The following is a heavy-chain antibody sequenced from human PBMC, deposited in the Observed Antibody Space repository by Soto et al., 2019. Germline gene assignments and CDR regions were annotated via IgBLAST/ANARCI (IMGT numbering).Heavy chain of an antibody. CDR2: ISGSGGST. Sequence: GGSLRLSCAGSGFTFSRYVMSWVRQAPGKGLEWVSAISGSGGSTYFADSVKGRFTISRDNSKNTLYLQMNRLRAEDTAVYYCARADYYYDSSGYYSWFDPWGQGTMVTVSS. CDR1: GFTFSRYV. D-gene: IGHD3-22*01. J-gene: IGHJ5*02. CDR3: ARADYYYDSSGYYSWFDP. V-gene: IGHV3-23*01.